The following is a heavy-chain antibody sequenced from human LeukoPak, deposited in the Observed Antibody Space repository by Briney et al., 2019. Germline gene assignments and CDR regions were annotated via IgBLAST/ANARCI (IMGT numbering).Heavy chain of an antibody. J-gene: IGHJ4*02. CDR2: SNPNSGGT. CDR3: ARSTGTTFGFSDY. CDR1: GYIFTGYY. D-gene: IGHD3-16*01. V-gene: IGHV1-2*02. Sequence: ASVKVSCKASGYIFTGYYMHWVRQHPGQGLEWMGWSNPNSGGTNYAQKFQGRVTMTRDPSISTAYMELSRLRSDDTAVYYCARSTGTTFGFSDYWGQGTLVTVSS.